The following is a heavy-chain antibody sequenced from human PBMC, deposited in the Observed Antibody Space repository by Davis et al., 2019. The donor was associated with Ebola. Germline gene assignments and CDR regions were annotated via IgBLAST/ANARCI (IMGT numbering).Heavy chain of an antibody. Sequence: TLSLTCTVSGGSISSYYWSWIRQPPGKALEWLALIYWDDDKRYSPSLKSRLTITKDTSKNQVVLTMTNMDPVDTATYYCATSGLYYEFWSGSPRDYFDYWGQGTLVTVSS. D-gene: IGHD3-3*01. CDR3: ATSGLYYEFWSGSPRDYFDY. CDR2: IYWDDDK. V-gene: IGHV2-5*08. J-gene: IGHJ4*02. CDR1: GGSISSYYW.